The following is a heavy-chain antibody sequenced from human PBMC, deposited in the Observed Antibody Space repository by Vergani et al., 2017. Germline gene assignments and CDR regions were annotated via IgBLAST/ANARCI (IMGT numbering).Heavy chain of an antibody. CDR3: ARDMRLLWFEELSSIDP. Sequence: QVQLVQSGSELKKPGASVKVSCKASGYTFTSYAMNWVRQASGQGLEWMGWINTNTGNPTYAQGFTGRFVFSLDTSVSTAYLQISSLKAEDTAVYYCARDMRLLWFEELSSIDPWGQGTLVTVSS. V-gene: IGHV7-4-1*02. J-gene: IGHJ5*02. D-gene: IGHD3-10*01. CDR1: GYTFTSYA. CDR2: INTNTGNP.